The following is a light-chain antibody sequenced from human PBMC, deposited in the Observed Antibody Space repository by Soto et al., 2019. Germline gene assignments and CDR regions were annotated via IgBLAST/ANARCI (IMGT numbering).Light chain of an antibody. CDR1: NIGGRS. J-gene: IGLJ2*01. CDR2: HDS. CDR3: QVWDYSTDDVV. Sequence: SYELTQPPSVSVAPGQTASITCGGDNIGGRSVHWYQQKPGQAPVVVVDHDSDWPSGIPERFSGSNSGNMATLTISRVEAGDEAVYHCQVWDYSTDDVVFGGGTKVTVL. V-gene: IGLV3-21*02.